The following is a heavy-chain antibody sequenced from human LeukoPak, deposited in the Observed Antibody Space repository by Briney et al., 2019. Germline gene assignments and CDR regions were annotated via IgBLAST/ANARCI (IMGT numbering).Heavy chain of an antibody. CDR3: AIDPNWGTHS. V-gene: IGHV3-23*01. Sequence: GGSLRLSRAASGFTFSTYTMYWVRHPPGKRLEWVSIIGNNGGGTHYADSVRGRFTISRDNSKNALYLQMNSLRVEDTAVYYCAIDPNWGTHSWGQGVLVTVSS. CDR2: IGNNGGGT. D-gene: IGHD7-27*01. J-gene: IGHJ4*02. CDR1: GFTFSTYT.